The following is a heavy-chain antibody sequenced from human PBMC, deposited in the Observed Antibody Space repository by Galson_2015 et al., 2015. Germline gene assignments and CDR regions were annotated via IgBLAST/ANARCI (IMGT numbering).Heavy chain of an antibody. CDR2: IGYSGANT. J-gene: IGHJ4*02. D-gene: IGHD2-15*01. Sequence: SLRLSCAVSGFTFSSYAMGWVRQAPGTGLEGVSSIGYSGANTKYADSVKGRFTISRDNSKNTLYLQMNSLRGDDTAVYYCAKCGPYCSGGNCHGVFDSWGQGTLVTVSS. V-gene: IGHV3-23*01. CDR1: GFTFSSYA. CDR3: AKCGPYCSGGNCHGVFDS.